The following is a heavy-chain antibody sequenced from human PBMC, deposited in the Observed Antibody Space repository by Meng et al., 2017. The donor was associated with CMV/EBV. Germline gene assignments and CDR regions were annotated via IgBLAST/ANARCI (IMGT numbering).Heavy chain of an antibody. V-gene: IGHV6-1*01. CDR3: ARDRSDGKGVVVAPAAIRLRQRNWFDP. J-gene: IGHJ5*02. Sequence: LRLSCAISGDSVSSNSAAWNWIRQSPSRGLEWLGRTYYRSKWYNDYAVSVKSRITINPDTSKNQFSLQLNSVTPEDTAVYYCARDRSDGKGVVVAPAAIRLRQRNWFDPWGQGTLVTVSS. D-gene: IGHD2-2*01. CDR1: GDSVSSNSAA. CDR2: TYYRSKWYN.